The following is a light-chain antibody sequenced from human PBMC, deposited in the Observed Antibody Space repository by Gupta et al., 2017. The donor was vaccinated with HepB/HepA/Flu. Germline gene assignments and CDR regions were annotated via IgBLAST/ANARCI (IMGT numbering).Light chain of an antibody. CDR2: DAS. V-gene: IGKV1-33*01. CDR1: QEISNY. J-gene: IGKJ4*01. Sequence: DIQMTQSPSSLSASVGDRVTITCQASQEISNYLNWYQQKPGKAPKLLIYDASNWEKGVPQRFSGSGSGTDFTFTSSSRQPEDLANYYGQYYDTLITFGGGTKVEIK. CDR3: QYYDTLIT.